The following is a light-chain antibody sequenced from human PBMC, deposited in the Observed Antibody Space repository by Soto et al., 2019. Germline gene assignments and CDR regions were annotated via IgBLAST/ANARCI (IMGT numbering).Light chain of an antibody. Sequence: QSVLTQPASVSGSPGQSITISCTGTSSDIGGYNYVSWYQHHPGKAPKLLIYGFSNRPSTISNRFSGSKSGSTASLTISGLQAEDEADYYCSSYTSSDTVIFAGGTKLTVL. CDR2: GFS. CDR3: SSYTSSDTVI. CDR1: SSDIGGYNY. V-gene: IGLV2-14*01. J-gene: IGLJ2*01.